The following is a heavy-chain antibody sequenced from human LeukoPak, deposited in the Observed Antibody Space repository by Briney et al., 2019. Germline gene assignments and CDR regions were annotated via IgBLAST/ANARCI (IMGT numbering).Heavy chain of an antibody. CDR1: GGSISSYY. CDR2: IFYSGST. V-gene: IGHV4-59*01. D-gene: IGHD1-26*01. CDR3: AGFHSGNYYSCFDP. J-gene: IGHJ5*02. Sequence: PSETLSLTCTVSGGSISSYYWSWIRQPPGKGLEWIGYIFYSGSTNYNPSLKSRVTISVDTSQNQFSLKLSSVTAADTAVYYCAGFHSGNYYSCFDPWGQGTLVTVSS.